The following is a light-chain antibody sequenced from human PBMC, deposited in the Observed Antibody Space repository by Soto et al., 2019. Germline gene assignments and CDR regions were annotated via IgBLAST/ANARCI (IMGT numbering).Light chain of an antibody. V-gene: IGLV2-8*01. CDR2: EVT. Sequence: QSVLTQRPSASGSPGQSVTISCTGTRDDVGGWNYVSWYQQHPGRAPKLIIYEVTRRPSGVPDRFSGSKSGNTAYLTVSGLRAEDEAQYYCCSYDVSNVVLFGGGTNATVL. CDR3: CSYDVSNVVL. J-gene: IGLJ2*01. CDR1: RDDVGGWNY.